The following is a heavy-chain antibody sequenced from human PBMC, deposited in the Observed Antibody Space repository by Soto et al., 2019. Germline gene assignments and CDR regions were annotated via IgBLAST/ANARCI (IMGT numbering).Heavy chain of an antibody. CDR1: GGSISNYY. CDR3: AKLPWAEYGRILDP. D-gene: IGHD4-17*01. V-gene: IGHV4-59*01. J-gene: IGHJ5*02. Sequence: SETLSLTCTVSGGSISNYYWTWIRQPPGKGLEWIGYIYYSGSTNYNPSLKSRVTISVDTSKNQLSLKLSSVTAADTAVYYCAKLPWAEYGRILDPWGQGTLVTVSS. CDR2: IYYSGST.